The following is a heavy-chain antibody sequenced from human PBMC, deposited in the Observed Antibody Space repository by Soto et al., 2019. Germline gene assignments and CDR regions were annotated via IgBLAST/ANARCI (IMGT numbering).Heavy chain of an antibody. V-gene: IGHV3-74*01. D-gene: IGHD2-21*02. CDR1: GFTFSNDW. CDR2: IKRDGSSI. CDR3: ARDGGRGGDLDY. J-gene: IGHJ4*02. Sequence: EVQLVESGGGLVQPGGSLRLSCAASGFTFSNDWMDWVRQAPGKGLVWVSRIKRDGSSISYADSVKGRVTISRDNAKTALYLQMNSLRAEDTAVYYCARDGGRGGDLDYWGQGTLVTVSS.